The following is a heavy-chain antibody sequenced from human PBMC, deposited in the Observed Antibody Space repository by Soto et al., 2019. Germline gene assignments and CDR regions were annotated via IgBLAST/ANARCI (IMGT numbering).Heavy chain of an antibody. Sequence: LSLTCTVSDCSISSCCYYWSGICQHPGKGLEWIGYIYYSGSTYYNPSLKSRVTISVDTSKNQFSLKLSSVTAADTAASYCARVGGIIQLWFNVGFFDVWGQSTLVIVSS. V-gene: IGHV4-31*02. CDR3: ARVGGIIQLWFNVGFFDV. CDR2: IYYSGST. J-gene: IGHJ1*01. D-gene: IGHD5-18*01. CDR1: DCSISSCCYY.